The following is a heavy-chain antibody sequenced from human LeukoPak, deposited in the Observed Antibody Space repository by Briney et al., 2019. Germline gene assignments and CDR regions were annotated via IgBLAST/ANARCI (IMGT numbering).Heavy chain of an antibody. J-gene: IGHJ4*02. Sequence: SETLSLTCTVSGGSISSSSYYWGWIRQPPGTGLEWIGSIYYSGSTYYNPSLKSRVTISVDTSKNQFSLKLSSVTAADTAVYYCARRGARGYSYGYLFDYWGQGTLVTVSS. V-gene: IGHV4-39*01. CDR2: IYYSGST. CDR1: GGSISSSSYY. CDR3: ARRGARGYSYGYLFDY. D-gene: IGHD5-18*01.